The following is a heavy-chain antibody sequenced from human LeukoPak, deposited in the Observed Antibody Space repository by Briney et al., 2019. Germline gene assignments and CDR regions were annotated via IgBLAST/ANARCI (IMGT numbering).Heavy chain of an antibody. Sequence: GGSLRLSCAASGFTFSDYYMSWIRQAPGKGLEWVSYISSSGSTIYYADSVKGRFTISRDNAKNSLYLQMNSLRAEDTAVYYCARDLGTNYYDSSGQGVDYWGQGTLVTVSS. D-gene: IGHD3-22*01. V-gene: IGHV3-11*01. CDR1: GFTFSDYY. CDR3: ARDLGTNYYDSSGQGVDY. J-gene: IGHJ4*02. CDR2: ISSSGSTI.